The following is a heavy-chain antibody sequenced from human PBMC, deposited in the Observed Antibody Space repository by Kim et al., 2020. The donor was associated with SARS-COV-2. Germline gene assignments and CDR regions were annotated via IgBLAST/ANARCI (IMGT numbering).Heavy chain of an antibody. J-gene: IGHJ3*02. CDR2: ISANGGST. V-gene: IGHV3-23*01. CDR3: AKPNGRRAFDI. D-gene: IGHD4-17*01. CDR1: GFTFSNYG. Sequence: GGSLRLSCAASGFTFSNYGLNWVRQAPGKGLEWVSVISANGGSTYYADSVKGRFTISRDNSNNTLYLQMNSLRADDTDVYYCAKPNGRRAFDIWGQGTMVTVSS.